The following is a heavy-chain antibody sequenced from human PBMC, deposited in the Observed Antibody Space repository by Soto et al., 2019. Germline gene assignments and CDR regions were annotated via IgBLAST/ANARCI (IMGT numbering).Heavy chain of an antibody. CDR1: GFTFDDYA. V-gene: IGHV3-9*01. Sequence: GGSLRLSCAASGFTFDDYAMHWVRQAPGKGLEWVSGISWNSGSIGYADSVKGRFTISRDNAKNSLYLQMNSLRAEDTALYYCAKDQQHTILGLFDYWGQGTLVTVSS. J-gene: IGHJ4*02. CDR3: AKDQQHTILGLFDY. CDR2: ISWNSGSI. D-gene: IGHD3-3*01.